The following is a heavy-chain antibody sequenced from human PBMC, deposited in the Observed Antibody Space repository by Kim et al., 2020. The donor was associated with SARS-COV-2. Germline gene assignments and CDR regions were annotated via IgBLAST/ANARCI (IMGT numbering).Heavy chain of an antibody. CDR1: GGSISSGGYY. D-gene: IGHD2-21*02. V-gene: IGHV4-31*03. CDR2: IYYSGST. CDR3: ARVAYCGGDCAFDY. Sequence: SETLSLTCTVSGGSISSGGYYWSWIRQHPGKGLEWIGYIYYSGSTYYNPSLKSRVTISVDMSKNQFSLKLSSVTAADTAAYYCARVAYCGGDCAFDYWGQGTLVTVSS. J-gene: IGHJ4*02.